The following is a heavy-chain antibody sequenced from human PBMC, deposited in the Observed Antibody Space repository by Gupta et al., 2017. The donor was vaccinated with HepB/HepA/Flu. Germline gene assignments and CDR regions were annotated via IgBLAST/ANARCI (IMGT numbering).Heavy chain of an antibody. D-gene: IGHD6-19*01. CDR2: IYWNADK. CDR1: GFSLSTSGVG. J-gene: IGHJ4*02. Sequence: QITLKESGPTLVKPTQTLTLTCTFSGFSLSTSGVGVGWIRQPPGKALEWLALIYWNADKRYSPSLKSRLTINKDTSKKQVVLTMTKMEPVDTATYYCAHRPSGWYYFDYGGQGTMVTVYS. CDR3: AHRPSGWYYFDY. V-gene: IGHV2-5*01.